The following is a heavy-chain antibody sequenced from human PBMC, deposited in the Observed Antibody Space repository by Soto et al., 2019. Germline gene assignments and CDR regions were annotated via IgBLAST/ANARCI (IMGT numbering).Heavy chain of an antibody. CDR2: IGGYKGNT. CDR1: GYTFTNYG. J-gene: IGHJ4*02. CDR3: ATSPWDILTGTLNLDH. D-gene: IGHD3-9*01. V-gene: IGHV1-18*01. Sequence: ASVKVSCKASGYTFTNYGVSWVRQAPGQGLEWMGWIGGYKGNTNYAQKLQGRVTLTTDTSTDTAYMELSSLRSEDTAVYYCATSPWDILTGTLNLDHWGQGTLVTVSS.